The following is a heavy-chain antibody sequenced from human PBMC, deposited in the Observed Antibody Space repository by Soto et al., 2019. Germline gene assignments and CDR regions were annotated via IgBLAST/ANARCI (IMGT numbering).Heavy chain of an antibody. CDR3: ARYAADVTPFFDH. D-gene: IGHD2-21*02. V-gene: IGHV3-11*06. CDR1: GFIFNDYY. Sequence: LTLSCAASGFIFNDYYMSWIRQAPGKGLEWLSNISGSSGSKKYADAGKGRFTISRDNAKKSLYLEMHSLRADDTAVYYCARYAADVTPFFDHWGQAIVVAASS. J-gene: IGHJ4*02. CDR2: ISGSSGSK.